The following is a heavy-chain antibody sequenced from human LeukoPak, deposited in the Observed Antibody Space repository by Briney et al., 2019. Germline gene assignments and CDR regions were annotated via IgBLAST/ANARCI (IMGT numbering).Heavy chain of an antibody. CDR2: ISAYNGNT. Sequence: ASVKVSCKASGYTFTSYGISWVRQAPGQGLEWMGWISAYNGNTNYAQKLQGRVTMTTDTTTSTAYMELRSLRSDDTAVYYCASSGSSWYVFDYWGQGTLVTVSS. CDR1: GYTFTSYG. CDR3: ASSGSSWYVFDY. V-gene: IGHV1-18*01. D-gene: IGHD6-13*01. J-gene: IGHJ4*02.